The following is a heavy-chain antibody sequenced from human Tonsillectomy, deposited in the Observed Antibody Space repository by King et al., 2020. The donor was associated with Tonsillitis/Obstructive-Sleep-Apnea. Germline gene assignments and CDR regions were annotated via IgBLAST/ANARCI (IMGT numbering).Heavy chain of an antibody. CDR2: INPIDGYP. V-gene: IGHV1-46*01. J-gene: IGHJ4*02. D-gene: IGHD3-10*01. CDR3: ARETPIDRVIDF. Sequence: VQLVQSGAEVKKPGASVKVSCKGSGYTFTRYYMNWVRQAPGQGLEWMGMINPIDGYPTHEQKFQARFPITRDTSTSTVNMELSRLTSEDTAMYYCARETPIDRVIDFWGQGTLVTVSS. CDR1: GYTFTRYY.